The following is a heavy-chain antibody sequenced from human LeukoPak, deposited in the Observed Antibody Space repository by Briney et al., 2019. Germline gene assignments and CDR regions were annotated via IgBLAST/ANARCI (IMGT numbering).Heavy chain of an antibody. CDR2: IYTGGRT. Sequence: PGGSLRLSCAASGFTVSDNYMSWVRQAPGKGLEWVSIIYTGGRTSYADSVKGRFSISRDQSKNTVYLQMNNLRVEDTAFYYCSRGATVTTYHYYYMDVWGKGTTVTVSS. CDR3: SRGATVTTYHYYYMDV. CDR1: GFTVSDNY. J-gene: IGHJ6*03. V-gene: IGHV3-53*01. D-gene: IGHD4-11*01.